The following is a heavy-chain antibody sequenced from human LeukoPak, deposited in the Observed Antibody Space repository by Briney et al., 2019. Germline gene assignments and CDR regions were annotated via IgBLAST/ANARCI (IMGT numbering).Heavy chain of an antibody. CDR3: ARPGGFDY. CDR1: GGSISSSSYY. V-gene: IGHV4-39*01. Sequence: SETLSLTCTVSGGSISSSSYYWGWIRQPPGKGLEWIGSIYYSGSTYYNPSLKSRITISVDTSKNQFSLKLSSVTAADTAVYYCARPGGFDYWGQGTLVTVSS. J-gene: IGHJ4*02. CDR2: IYYSGST.